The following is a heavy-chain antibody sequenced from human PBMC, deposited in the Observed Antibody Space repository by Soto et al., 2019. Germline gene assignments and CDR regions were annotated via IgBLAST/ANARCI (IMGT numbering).Heavy chain of an antibody. CDR1: GFNFSTYD. J-gene: IGHJ6*02. CDR2: IWYDGSKK. V-gene: IGHV3-33*01. D-gene: IGHD4-17*01. Sequence: QVQLVESGGGVVQPGRSLRLSCAASGFNFSTYDMYWLRQAPGKGLEWVAVIWYDGSKKYYADSVKGRFTISRDNSKNTLYLHMNSLRAEDTAVYFCARVMTAVVAHYYYDMDVWGQGTTVTVSS. CDR3: ARVMTAVVAHYYYDMDV.